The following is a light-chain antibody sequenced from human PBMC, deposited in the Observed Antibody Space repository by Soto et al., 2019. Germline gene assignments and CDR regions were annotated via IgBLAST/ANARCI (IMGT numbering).Light chain of an antibody. CDR3: HQRSKWPLT. V-gene: IGKV3-11*01. Sequence: EIVMTQSPATLSVSPGEGATLSGRASQSVSRYLAWYQQNPGQAPRLLIYDASNRATDIPARFSGSGSGTDFTLTISSLDPEDFAVYYCHQRSKWPLTFGGGTKVDI. CDR1: QSVSRY. CDR2: DAS. J-gene: IGKJ4*01.